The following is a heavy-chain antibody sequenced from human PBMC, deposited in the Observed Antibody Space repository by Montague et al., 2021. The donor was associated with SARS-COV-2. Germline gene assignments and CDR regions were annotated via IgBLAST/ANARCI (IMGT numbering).Heavy chain of an antibody. D-gene: IGHD2-2*01. CDR1: GDSVSGGPYY. J-gene: IGHJ5*02. CDR2: IFTRGST. CDR3: TREVLAAMRPWFDP. V-gene: IGHV4-61*02. Sequence: TLFLTCTVSGDSVSGGPYYWTWIRQPAGKGLEWIGRIFTRGSTLYNPSLKSRVTISVDPSKNQFSLTLSSVTAADTAVYYCTREVLAAMRPWFDPWGQGTLVTVSS.